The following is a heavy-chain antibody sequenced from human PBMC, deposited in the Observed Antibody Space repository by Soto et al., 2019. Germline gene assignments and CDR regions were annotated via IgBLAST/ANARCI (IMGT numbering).Heavy chain of an antibody. Sequence: QVQLVQSGAYVKKPGSSVKVSCKASGGTFTSYAISWVRQGPVQGLEWMGGIIPIFGTAHYAQKFQGRVTITVDESTSTAYMELSSLRSDDTAVYYCAVGRPSQDYSDIFDYWGQGTLITVST. D-gene: IGHD4-4*01. CDR2: IIPIFGTA. CDR3: AVGRPSQDYSDIFDY. V-gene: IGHV1-69*01. J-gene: IGHJ4*02. CDR1: GGTFTSYA.